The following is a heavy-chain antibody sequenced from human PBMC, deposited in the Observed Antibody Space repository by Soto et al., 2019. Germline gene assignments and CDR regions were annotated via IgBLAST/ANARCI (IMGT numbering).Heavy chain of an antibody. CDR1: GGSISSYY. D-gene: IGHD2-15*01. V-gene: IGHV4-59*08. Sequence: QVQLQESGQGLVKPSETLSLTCTVSGGSISSYYWSWIRQPPGKGLEWIGYIYYSGSTNYNPSLKSRVTISVDTSKNQFSLKLSSVTAADTAVYYCARPFPAADDAFDIWGQGTMVTVSS. J-gene: IGHJ3*02. CDR3: ARPFPAADDAFDI. CDR2: IYYSGST.